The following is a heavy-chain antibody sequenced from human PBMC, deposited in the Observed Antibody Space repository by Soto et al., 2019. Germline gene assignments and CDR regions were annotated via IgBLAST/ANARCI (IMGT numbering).Heavy chain of an antibody. CDR3: ARVPLTTYFDL. J-gene: IGHJ2*01. Sequence: QVQLQESGPGLVKPSETLSLTCTVSGGSVSGGSYCWSWIRQPPGKGLECIGYVYNSGSTTFNPSLKSRAAVSVDTSKSQSSLGLSSVTAADTPVYYCARVPLTTYFDLWGRGTLVTVSS. CDR2: VYNSGST. CDR1: GGSVSGGSYC. V-gene: IGHV4-61*01. D-gene: IGHD3-9*01.